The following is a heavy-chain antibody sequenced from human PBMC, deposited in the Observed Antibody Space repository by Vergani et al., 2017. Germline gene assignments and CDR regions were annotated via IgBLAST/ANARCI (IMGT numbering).Heavy chain of an antibody. Sequence: QVQLQESGPGLVKPSETLSLTCSVSGSSLSAYFWTWIRQPAGKGLEWIGRISVGGDTNHNPSLKSRVIMSVDTSKNQFFLRLSSVTAADTAVYYCARGDKVIGGGNNWFDPWGQGTLVIVSS. CDR3: ARGDKVIGGGNNWFDP. V-gene: IGHV4-4*07. D-gene: IGHD3-16*01. CDR1: GSSLSAYF. CDR2: ISVGGDT. J-gene: IGHJ5*02.